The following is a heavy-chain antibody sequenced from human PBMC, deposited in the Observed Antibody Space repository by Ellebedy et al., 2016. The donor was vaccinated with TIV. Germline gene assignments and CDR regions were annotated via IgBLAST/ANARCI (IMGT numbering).Heavy chain of an antibody. V-gene: IGHV3-9*01. J-gene: IGHJ6*02. Sequence: GGSLRLSXAAPGFSFDDYAMHWVRQAPGKGLEWVSGISWNSGSTAYADSVKGRFTISRDNVKNSLDLQMNSMITEDTALYYCAKDRGPGGSVSLGMDVWGQGTTVTVSS. D-gene: IGHD2-15*01. CDR3: AKDRGPGGSVSLGMDV. CDR2: ISWNSGST. CDR1: GFSFDDYA.